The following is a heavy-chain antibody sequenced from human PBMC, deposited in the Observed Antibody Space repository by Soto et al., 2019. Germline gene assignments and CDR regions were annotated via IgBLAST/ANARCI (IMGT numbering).Heavy chain of an antibody. CDR3: ARDRPIVLVPAATTNWFDP. Sequence: QVQLVQSGAEVKKPGSSVKVSCKASGGTFSSYAISWVRQAPGQGHEWMGGIIPIFGTANYAQKFQGRVTITADESTSTAYMELSSLRSEDTAVYYCARDRPIVLVPAATTNWFDPWGQGTLVTVSS. CDR2: IIPIFGTA. D-gene: IGHD2-2*01. CDR1: GGTFSSYA. V-gene: IGHV1-69*12. J-gene: IGHJ5*02.